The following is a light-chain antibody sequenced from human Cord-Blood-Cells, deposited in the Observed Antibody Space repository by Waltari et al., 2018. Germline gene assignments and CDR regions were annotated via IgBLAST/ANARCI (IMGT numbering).Light chain of an antibody. CDR3: QQRSNWPRT. CDR1: QSVSSY. Sequence: EIVLTQSPATLSLSPGERATLYCRASQSVSSYLAWYQQKPGQAPRLLIYDASNRATGIPARFSGSGSVTDFTLTISSLEPEDFAVYYCQQRSNWPRTFGQGTKVEIK. V-gene: IGKV3-11*01. CDR2: DAS. J-gene: IGKJ1*01.